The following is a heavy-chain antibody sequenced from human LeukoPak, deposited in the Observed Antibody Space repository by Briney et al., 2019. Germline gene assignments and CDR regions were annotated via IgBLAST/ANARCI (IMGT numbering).Heavy chain of an antibody. V-gene: IGHV1-2*02. CDR3: ARGGYYDSSGYYYADAFDI. D-gene: IGHD3-22*01. Sequence: ASVKVSCKASGSTFTGYYMHWVRQAPGQGLEWMGWINPNSGGTNYAQKFQGRVTMTRDTSISTAYMELSRLRSDDTAVYYCARGGYYDSSGYYYADAFDIWGQGTMVTVSS. CDR1: GSTFTGYY. CDR2: INPNSGGT. J-gene: IGHJ3*02.